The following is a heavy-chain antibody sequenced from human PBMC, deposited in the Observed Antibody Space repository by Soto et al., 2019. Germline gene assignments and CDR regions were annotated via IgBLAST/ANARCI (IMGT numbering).Heavy chain of an antibody. V-gene: IGHV4-30-4*01. J-gene: IGHJ3*02. Sequence: SETLSLTRTVSCGSISSGDYYWRWIRQPPGKGLEWIGYIYYSGSTYYNPSLKSRVTISVDTSKNQFSLKLSSVTAADTAVYYCARGKRDRGRAFDIWGQGTMVTVS. CDR3: ARGKRDRGRAFDI. CDR2: IYYSGST. CDR1: CGSISSGDYY. D-gene: IGHD1-26*01.